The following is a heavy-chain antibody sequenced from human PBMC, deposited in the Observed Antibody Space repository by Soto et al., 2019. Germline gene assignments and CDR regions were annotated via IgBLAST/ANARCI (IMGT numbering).Heavy chain of an antibody. V-gene: IGHV3-23*01. CDR2: ISGSGGST. J-gene: IGHJ4*02. D-gene: IGHD1-26*01. CDR3: ALVGATRFDY. Sequence: GGSLKLSCAASGFTFSSYAMSWVRQAPGKGLEWVSAISGSGGSTYYADSVKGRFTISRDSSKNTLYLQMNSLRAEDTAVYYCALVGATRFDYWGQGTLVTVSS. CDR1: GFTFSSYA.